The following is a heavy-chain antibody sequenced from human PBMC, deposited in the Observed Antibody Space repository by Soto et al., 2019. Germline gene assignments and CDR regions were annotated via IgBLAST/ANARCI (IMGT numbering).Heavy chain of an antibody. D-gene: IGHD1-26*01. Sequence: QLQLQESGPGLVKPSETLSLTCTVSGGSISSSTYFWGWIRQPPGKGLEWIGSIDYSGTTYYNTSLRTRATISVDPSKNQFSLKLSSVTAGDTAVYYCARHGSNSGSYSEYFQHWGQGTLVTVSS. CDR2: IDYSGTT. CDR3: ARHGSNSGSYSEYFQH. V-gene: IGHV4-39*01. CDR1: GGSISSSTYF. J-gene: IGHJ1*01.